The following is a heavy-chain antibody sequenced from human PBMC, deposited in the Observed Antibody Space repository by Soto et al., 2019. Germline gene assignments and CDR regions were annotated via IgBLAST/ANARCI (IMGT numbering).Heavy chain of an antibody. CDR2: TFYTENT. J-gene: IGHJ4*02. Sequence: PSETLSRTCNVSGASVTNDLYFWNWVRQSPGTGLEWLGSTFYTENTNFNPSLEGRLTMPINTSKNQFSLHLTSVTAADAAVYYCARAIKFVPSNRWSHFDFWGQGALVTVSS. D-gene: IGHD2-15*01. V-gene: IGHV4-61*01. CDR3: ARAIKFVPSNRWSHFDF. CDR1: GASVTNDLYF.